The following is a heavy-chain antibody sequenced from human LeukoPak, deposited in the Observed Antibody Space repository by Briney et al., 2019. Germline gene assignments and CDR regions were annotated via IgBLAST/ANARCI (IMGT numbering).Heavy chain of an antibody. CDR1: GDSISSSSYY. V-gene: IGHV4-39*07. J-gene: IGHJ4*02. Sequence: SETLSLTCTVSGDSISSSSYYWGWIRQPPGKGLEWIGSLYYRGSTYYNPSLKSRVTISVDTSKNQFSLKLSSVTAADTAVYYCARMGFYDYVWGSYLDWGQGTLVTVSS. D-gene: IGHD3-16*01. CDR3: ARMGFYDYVWGSYLD. CDR2: LYYRGST.